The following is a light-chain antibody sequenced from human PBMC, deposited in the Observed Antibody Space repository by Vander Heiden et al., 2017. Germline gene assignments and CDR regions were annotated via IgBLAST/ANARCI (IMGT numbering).Light chain of an antibody. CDR3: QQHSNRPPYT. CDR2: DAA. V-gene: IGKV3-11*01. Sequence: EIVLTQSPPTLALSPGERATLSCRASQSVSSYLVGYQQKPGQAPRLLINDAATRATGIPARFSGSGSATDVTLTTSSLQPEEVAAYYCQQHSNRPPYTFGQGTKLEIK. J-gene: IGKJ2*01. CDR1: QSVSSY.